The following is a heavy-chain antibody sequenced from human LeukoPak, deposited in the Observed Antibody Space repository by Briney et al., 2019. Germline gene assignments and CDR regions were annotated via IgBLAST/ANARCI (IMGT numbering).Heavy chain of an antibody. Sequence: SSETLSLTCAVYGGSFSGYYWSWIRQPPGKGLEWIGEINHSGSTNYNPSLKSRVTISVDTSKNQFSLKLSSVTAADTAVYYCARERKYCSSTRCYYYYGMDVWGQGTTVTVSS. CDR1: GGSFSGYY. V-gene: IGHV4-34*01. CDR2: INHSGST. D-gene: IGHD2-2*01. CDR3: ARERKYCSSTRCYYYYGMDV. J-gene: IGHJ6*02.